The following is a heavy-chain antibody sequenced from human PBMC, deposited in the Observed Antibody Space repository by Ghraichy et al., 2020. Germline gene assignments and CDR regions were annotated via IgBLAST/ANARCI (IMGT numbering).Heavy chain of an antibody. CDR1: GGSISSSSYY. CDR3: ARHDWATVVNY. V-gene: IGHV4-39*01. CDR2: IYYSGST. J-gene: IGHJ4*02. D-gene: IGHD4-23*01. Sequence: SETLSLTCTVSGGSISSSSYYWGWIRQPPGKGLEWIGSIYYSGSTYYNPSLKSRVTISVDTSKNQFSLKLSSVTAADTAVYYCARHDWATVVNYWGQGTLVTVSS.